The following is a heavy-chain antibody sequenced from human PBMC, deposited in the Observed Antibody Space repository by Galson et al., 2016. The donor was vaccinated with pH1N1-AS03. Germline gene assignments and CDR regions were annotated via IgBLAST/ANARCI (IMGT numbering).Heavy chain of an antibody. CDR2: VRYDGNIA. Sequence: SLRLSCAASGFPFTNNGMHWVRQAPGKGLEWAAFVRYDGNIAYNVDSVKGRFTISRDNAKNSLYLQMNSLRDEDTAVYYCARAVGGGDSFWGQGTLVTVSA. J-gene: IGHJ4*02. V-gene: IGHV3-30*02. D-gene: IGHD4-23*01. CDR3: ARAVGGGDSF. CDR1: GFPFTNNG.